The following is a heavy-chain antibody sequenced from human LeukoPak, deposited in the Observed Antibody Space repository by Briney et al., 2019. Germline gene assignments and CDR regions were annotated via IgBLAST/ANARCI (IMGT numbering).Heavy chain of an antibody. Sequence: GGSLSLSCAASGFTFSSYSMNWVRQAPGKGLEWVPSISSSSSYIYYADSVKGRFTISRDNAKNSLYLQMNSLRAEDTAVYYCARGKYCTNGVCYHYYYYYMDVWGKGTTVTVSS. CDR3: ARGKYCTNGVCYHYYYYYMDV. CDR2: ISSSSSYI. CDR1: GFTFSSYS. J-gene: IGHJ6*03. V-gene: IGHV3-21*01. D-gene: IGHD2-8*01.